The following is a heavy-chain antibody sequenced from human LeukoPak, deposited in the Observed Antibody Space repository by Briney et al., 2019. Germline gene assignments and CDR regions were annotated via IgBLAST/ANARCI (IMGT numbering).Heavy chain of an antibody. Sequence: ASVKVSCKASGYTFTSYDINWVRQATGQGLEWMGWMNPNSGNTGYAQKFQGRVTITRNTSISTAYMELSSLRSEDTAVYCCARARLSNVLRFLEWLLRDYYMDVWGKGTTVTVSS. CDR1: GYTFTSYD. V-gene: IGHV1-8*03. J-gene: IGHJ6*03. D-gene: IGHD3-3*01. CDR2: MNPNSGNT. CDR3: ARARLSNVLRFLEWLLRDYYMDV.